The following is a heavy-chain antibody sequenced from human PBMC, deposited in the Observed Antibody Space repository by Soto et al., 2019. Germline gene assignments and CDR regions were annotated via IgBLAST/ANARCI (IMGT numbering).Heavy chain of an antibody. D-gene: IGHD6-13*01. V-gene: IGHV4-31*03. J-gene: IGHJ5*02. CDR3: ARARRYTSSWFWFDP. Sequence: PSETLSLTCTVSGGVISSGDYYWSWIRQHPGKGLEWIGYIYNTGSTDYSPSLKSRLTMSVATAKNQFSLKLTSVTAADAAVYLCARARRYTSSWFWFDPWGQGIPVTVSS. CDR2: IYNTGST. CDR1: GGVISSGDYY.